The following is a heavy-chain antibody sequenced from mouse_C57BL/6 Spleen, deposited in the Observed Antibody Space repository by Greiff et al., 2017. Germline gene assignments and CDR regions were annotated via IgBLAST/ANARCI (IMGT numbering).Heavy chain of an antibody. CDR3: TREGDWSYYFDY. CDR1: GFTFSSYA. Sequence: EVQGVESGEGLVKPGGSLKLSCAASGFTFSSYAMSWVRQTPEKRLEWVAYISSGGGYIYYADTVKGRFTISRDNTRNTLYLQMSSLKSEDTAMYYCTREGDWSYYFDYWGQGTTLTVSS. J-gene: IGHJ2*01. CDR2: ISSGGGYI. D-gene: IGHD3-3*01. V-gene: IGHV5-9-1*02.